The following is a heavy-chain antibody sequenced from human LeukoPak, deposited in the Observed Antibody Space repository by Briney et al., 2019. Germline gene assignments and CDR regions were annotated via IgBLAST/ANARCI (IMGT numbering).Heavy chain of an antibody. V-gene: IGHV3-23*01. Sequence: GRSLRLSCAASGFTFSSYAMSWVRQAPGKGLEWVSGVSGNGDYTYYADSVKGRFTISRDNSKNTLYLQMNNLRAEGTAVYYCARVLREFFGSGTYVKSLDYWGQGTLVTVSS. D-gene: IGHD3-10*01. CDR1: GFTFSSYA. CDR2: VSGNGDYT. CDR3: ARVLREFFGSGTYVKSLDY. J-gene: IGHJ4*02.